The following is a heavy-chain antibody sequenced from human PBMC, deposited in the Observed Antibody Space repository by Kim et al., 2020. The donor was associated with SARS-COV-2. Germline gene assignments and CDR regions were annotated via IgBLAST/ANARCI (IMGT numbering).Heavy chain of an antibody. V-gene: IGHV4-39*01. CDR2: IYYSGST. CDR3: ARSAYCGGDCYFGITNWFDP. D-gene: IGHD2-21*02. CDR1: GGSISSSSYY. J-gene: IGHJ5*02. Sequence: SETMSLTCTVSGGSISSSSYYWGWIRQPPGKGLEWIGSIYYSGSTYYNPSLKSRVTISVDTSKNQFSLKLSSVTAADTAVYYCARSAYCGGDCYFGITNWFDPWSQGTLVTVSS.